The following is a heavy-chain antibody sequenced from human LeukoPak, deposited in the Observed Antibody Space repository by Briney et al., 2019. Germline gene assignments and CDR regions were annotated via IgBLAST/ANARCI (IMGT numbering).Heavy chain of an antibody. V-gene: IGHV1-69*13. J-gene: IGHJ4*02. CDR1: GGTFSSYA. Sequence: GASVKVSCKASGGTFSSYAISWVRQAPGQGLEWMGGIIPIFGTANYAQKFQGRVTITADESTSTAYMELSSLRSEDTAVYYCASQGYSYGPDYFDYWGQGTLVTVSS. CDR2: IIPIFGTA. CDR3: ASQGYSYGPDYFDY. D-gene: IGHD5-18*01.